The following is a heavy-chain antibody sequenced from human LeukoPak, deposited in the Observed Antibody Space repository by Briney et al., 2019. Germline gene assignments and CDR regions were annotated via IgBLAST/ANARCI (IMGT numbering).Heavy chain of an antibody. CDR2: NSGSGGST. V-gene: IGHV3-23*01. CDR1: GFTFSSYA. CDR3: AKDGSSSSRFDY. D-gene: IGHD6-6*01. J-gene: IGHJ4*02. Sequence: AGGSLRLSCAASGFTFSSYAMSWVRQAPGKGLEWVSANSGSGGSTYYADSVKGRFTISRDNSKNTLYLQMNSLRAEDTAVYYCAKDGSSSSRFDYWGQGTLVTVSS.